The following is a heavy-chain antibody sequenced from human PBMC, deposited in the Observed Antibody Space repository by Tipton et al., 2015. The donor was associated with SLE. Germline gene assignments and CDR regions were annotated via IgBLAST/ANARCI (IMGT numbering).Heavy chain of an antibody. CDR2: INPNSGGT. CDR1: GYTFTSYG. J-gene: IGHJ6*02. D-gene: IGHD3-3*01. V-gene: IGHV1-2*02. Sequence: QLVQSGAEVKKPGASVKVSCKASGYTFTSYGISWVRQAPGQGLEWMGWINPNSGGTNNAQKFQGRVTMTRDTSIRTAYMELSRLRSDDTAVYYCARDLPRAIFGVVPPYYYYGMDVWGQGTTVTVSS. CDR3: ARDLPRAIFGVVPPYYYYGMDV.